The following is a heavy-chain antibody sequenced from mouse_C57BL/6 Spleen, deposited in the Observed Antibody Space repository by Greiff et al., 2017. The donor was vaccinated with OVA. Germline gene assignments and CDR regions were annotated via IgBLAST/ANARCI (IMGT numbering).Heavy chain of an antibody. CDR3: TRGGLYDSNYRDYAMDY. CDR2: IYPGNSDT. V-gene: IGHV1-5*01. D-gene: IGHD2-5*01. Sequence: EVQLQQSGTVLARPGASVKMSCKTSGYTFTSYWMHWVKQRPGQGLEWIGAIYPGNSDTSYNQKFKGKAKLTAVTSASTAYMELSSLTNEDSAVYYCTRGGLYDSNYRDYAMDYWGQGTSVTVSS. CDR1: GYTFTSYW. J-gene: IGHJ4*01.